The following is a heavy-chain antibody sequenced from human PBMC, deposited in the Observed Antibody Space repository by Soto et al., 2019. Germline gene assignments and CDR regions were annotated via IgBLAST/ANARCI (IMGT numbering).Heavy chain of an antibody. CDR2: LYNAERT. V-gene: IGHV4-4*07. CDR3: AREPLAHSYFDF. J-gene: IGHJ4*02. CDR1: GDSVSNHY. Sequence: SSETLSLTCTVSGDSVSNHYWSWIRQPAGKGLEWLGRLYNAERTNYNPSLKSRVTMSMDTSKNQFSLKLTSVTAADSAVYFCAREPLAHSYFDFWGQGTLVT.